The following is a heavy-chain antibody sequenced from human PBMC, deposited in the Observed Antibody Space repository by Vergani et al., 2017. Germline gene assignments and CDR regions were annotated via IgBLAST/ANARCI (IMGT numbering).Heavy chain of an antibody. CDR3: AKQYFVSGNYLFDY. CDR1: GFTFSACP. J-gene: IGHJ4*02. D-gene: IGHD3-10*01. Sequence: EVQLLQSGGGVIQPGGSVSLSCAASGFTFSACPMTWVRQAPGKGLEWVSGISGSGVSAYYTDSVKGRFTISRDNSKNMLFLQMNNLRTEDTAIYYCAKQYFVSGNYLFDYWGQGTLVTVSS. CDR2: ISGSGVSA. V-gene: IGHV3-23*01.